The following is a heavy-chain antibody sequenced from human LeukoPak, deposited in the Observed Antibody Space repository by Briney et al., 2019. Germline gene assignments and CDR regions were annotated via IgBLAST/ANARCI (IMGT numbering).Heavy chain of an antibody. CDR1: GFTFSSYG. CDR3: ARHRDIAVTGTIDY. J-gene: IGHJ4*02. V-gene: IGHV3-33*01. D-gene: IGHD6-19*01. Sequence: PGGSLRLSCAASGFTFSSYGMHWVRRAPGKGLEWVVVIWYDGSIKYYADSVKGRITISRDNSKNTLYLQMNSLRAEDTAVYYCARHRDIAVTGTIDYWGQGTLVTVSS. CDR2: IWYDGSIK.